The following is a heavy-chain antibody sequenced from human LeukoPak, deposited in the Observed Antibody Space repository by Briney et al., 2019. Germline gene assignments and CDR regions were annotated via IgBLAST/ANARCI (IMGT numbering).Heavy chain of an antibody. J-gene: IGHJ4*02. CDR2: IKQDGNEI. D-gene: IGHD3-10*01. V-gene: IGHV3-7*01. CDR1: GFTFSNYW. CDR3: ARLPWKFGEFSY. Sequence: GVSLRPSCAASGFTFSNYWMSWVRQAPGKGLEWVANIKQDGNEIYYADSLKGRFTISRDNAKNSLDLQMNSLRAEDTAVYYCARLPWKFGEFSYWGQGTLVTVSS.